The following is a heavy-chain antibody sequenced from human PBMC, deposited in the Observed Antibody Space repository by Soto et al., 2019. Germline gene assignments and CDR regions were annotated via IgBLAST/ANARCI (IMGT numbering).Heavy chain of an antibody. CDR1: CYPFINYG. CDR2: ISVYNGNT. CDR3: ARDRRLGAGVWFDP. J-gene: IGHJ5*02. V-gene: IGHV1-18*01. Sequence: SVKVSFKASCYPFINYGINWLRQAPGQGLEWMGWISVYNGNTQYAQNLQGRVTVTTDTSTNTAYMELTSLRSDDTAVYYCARDRRLGAGVWFDPWGQGTPVTVSS. D-gene: IGHD6-13*01.